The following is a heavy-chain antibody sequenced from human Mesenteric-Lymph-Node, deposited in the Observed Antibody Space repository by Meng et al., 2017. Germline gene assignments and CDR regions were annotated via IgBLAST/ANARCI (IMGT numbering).Heavy chain of an antibody. CDR2: ISPNSGGT. CDR3: ARGFDY. V-gene: IGHV1-2*06. J-gene: IGHJ4*02. Sequence: QVQLVPSGAEVEKPGASVKVSCEASGYIFTVHNIHWVRQAPGQGLEWMGRISPNSGGTVYAHKFQGRVTMTRDTSITTAYMELSSLRSDDTAVYYCARGFDYWGQGTLVTVSS. CDR1: GYIFTVHN.